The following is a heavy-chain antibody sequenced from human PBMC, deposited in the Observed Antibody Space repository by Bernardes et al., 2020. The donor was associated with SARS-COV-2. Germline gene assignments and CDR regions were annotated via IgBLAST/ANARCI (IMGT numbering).Heavy chain of an antibody. Sequence: GSLRLSCVGSGFTFNPYAMYWVRQAPGKGLEYVSAISYNGGSAYYADSVKGRFTISRDNSQNTLFLQMRSLRVEDMAVYYCARAPITMVRGIELNYWGQGTLVTVSS. D-gene: IGHD3-10*01. CDR1: GFTFNPYA. V-gene: IGHV3-64*02. CDR3: ARAPITMVRGIELNY. J-gene: IGHJ4*02. CDR2: ISYNGGSA.